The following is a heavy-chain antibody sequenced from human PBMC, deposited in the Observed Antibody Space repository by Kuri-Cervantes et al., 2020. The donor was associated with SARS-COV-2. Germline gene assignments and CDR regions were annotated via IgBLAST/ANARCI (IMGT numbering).Heavy chain of an antibody. CDR2: IKSKTDGGTA. V-gene: IGHV3-15*01. CDR3: TTERAKAFTIFGVVPIDY. D-gene: IGHD3-3*01. CDR1: GCTFRNAW. Sequence: GEALKISCAASGCTFRNAWMSWVRQAPGKGLEWVGRIKSKTDGGTADYAAPVKGRFTISRDDSKNTLYLQMNSLKTEDTAVYYCTTERAKAFTIFGVVPIDYWGQGTLVTVSS. J-gene: IGHJ4*02.